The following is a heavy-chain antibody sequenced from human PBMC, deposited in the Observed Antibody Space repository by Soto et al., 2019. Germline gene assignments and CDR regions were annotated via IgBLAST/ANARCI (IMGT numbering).Heavy chain of an antibody. CDR2: IYSGGST. Sequence: PGGSLRLSCAASGFTVSSNYMSWVRQAPGKGLEWVSVIYSGGSTYYADSVKGRFTISRDNSKNTLYLQMNSLRAEDTAVYYCARAGTDYYYYGMDVWGQGTTVTVSS. V-gene: IGHV3-66*01. J-gene: IGHJ6*02. D-gene: IGHD1-7*01. CDR1: GFTVSSNY. CDR3: ARAGTDYYYYGMDV.